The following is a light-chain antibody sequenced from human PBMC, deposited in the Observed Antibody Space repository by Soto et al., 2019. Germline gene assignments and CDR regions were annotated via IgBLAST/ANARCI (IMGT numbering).Light chain of an antibody. CDR1: QTISSW. J-gene: IGKJ1*01. CDR2: QAS. V-gene: IGKV1-5*03. CDR3: QQYNSYSLT. Sequence: DIQMTQSPSALSASVGDRVTITCRASQTISSWLAWYQQKPGEAPRLLIYQASSLETEVPSRFSGSGSGTEFTLTISSLQHGDFATYYCQQYNSYSLTLGQGTKVDIK.